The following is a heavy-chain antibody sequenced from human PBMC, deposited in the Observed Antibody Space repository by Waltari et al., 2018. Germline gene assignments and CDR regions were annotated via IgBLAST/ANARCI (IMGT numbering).Heavy chain of an antibody. D-gene: IGHD6-19*01. CDR1: GYTFTSYD. Sequence: QVQLVQSGAEVKKPGASVKVSCKASGYTFTSYDINWVRQATGQGLEWMGWMNPKSGNTGYAQKFQGRVTITRNTSISTAYMELSSLRSEDTAVYYWARMSGWDDAFDIWGQGTMVTVSS. J-gene: IGHJ3*02. CDR3: ARMSGWDDAFDI. CDR2: MNPKSGNT. V-gene: IGHV1-8*03.